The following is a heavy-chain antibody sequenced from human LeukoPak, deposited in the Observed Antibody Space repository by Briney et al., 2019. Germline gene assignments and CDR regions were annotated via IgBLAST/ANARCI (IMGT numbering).Heavy chain of an antibody. V-gene: IGHV3-49*03. CDR1: GFTFGDYA. J-gene: IGHJ4*02. D-gene: IGHD6-19*01. CDR3: TRERRGYSSGWSPRFFDY. CDR2: IRSKAYGGTT. Sequence: GGSLRHSCTASGFTFGDYAMSWFRQAPGKGLEWVGFIRSKAYGGTTEYAASVKGRFTISRDDSKSIAYLQMNSLKTEDTAVYYCTRERRGYSSGWSPRFFDYWGQGTLVTVSS.